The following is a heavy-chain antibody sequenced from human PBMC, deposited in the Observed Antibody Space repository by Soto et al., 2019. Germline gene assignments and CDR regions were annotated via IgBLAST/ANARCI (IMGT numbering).Heavy chain of an antibody. CDR3: AKGDCSSTSCYPHDY. D-gene: IGHD2-2*01. Sequence: GGSLRLSCAASGFTFSSYAMSWVRQAPGKGLEWVSAISGSGGSTYYADSVKGRFTISRDNSKNTLYLQMNSLRAEDTAVYYCAKGDCSSTSCYPHDYWGQGTLVTVSS. V-gene: IGHV3-23*01. J-gene: IGHJ4*02. CDR2: ISGSGGST. CDR1: GFTFSSYA.